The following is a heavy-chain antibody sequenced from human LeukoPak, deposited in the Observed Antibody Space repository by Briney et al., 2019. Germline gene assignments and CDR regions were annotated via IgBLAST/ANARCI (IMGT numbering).Heavy chain of an antibody. J-gene: IGHJ6*02. CDR1: GFTFSSYG. CDR2: IWYDGSNK. V-gene: IGHV3-33*01. Sequence: GGSLRLSCAASGFTFSSYGTHWVRQAPGKGLEWVAVIWYDGSNKYYADSVKGRFTISRDNSKNTLYLQMNSLRAEDTAVYYCARDHHKVGAPTSYYYGMDVWGQGTTVTVSS. CDR3: ARDHHKVGAPTSYYYGMDV. D-gene: IGHD1-26*01.